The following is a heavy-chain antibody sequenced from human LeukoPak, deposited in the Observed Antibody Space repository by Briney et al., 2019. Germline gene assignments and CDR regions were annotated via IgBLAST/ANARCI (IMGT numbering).Heavy chain of an antibody. V-gene: IGHV1-2*06. Sequence: RASVKVSCKASGYTFTDYYVHCVRLVPGQGLECMGRISPNSGATNYAEKFRVRVTMARDTSINTVYMEMSSLRSDGTAVYYCARDLWGWGSDYLDYWGQGTLVTVPS. CDR1: GYTFTDYY. CDR2: ISPNSGAT. J-gene: IGHJ4*02. CDR3: ARDLWGWGSDYLDY. D-gene: IGHD4/OR15-4a*01.